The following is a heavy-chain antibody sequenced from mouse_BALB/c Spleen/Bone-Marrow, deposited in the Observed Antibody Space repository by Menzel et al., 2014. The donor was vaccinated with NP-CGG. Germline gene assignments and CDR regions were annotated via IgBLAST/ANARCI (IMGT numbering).Heavy chain of an antibody. J-gene: IGHJ2*01. CDR1: GYTFTDYY. V-gene: IGHV1-19*01. D-gene: IGHD2-1*01. CDR2: INPNTGGT. Sequence: VQLKQSGPELVKPGASVKMSCKASGYTFTDYYMKWVKQSRGKSLEWIGDINPNTGGTNYNQKFKGKATLTVDKSSSTAYMQLNSLTSEDSAVYYCVGFGNYGWGQGTTLTVSS. CDR3: VGFGNYG.